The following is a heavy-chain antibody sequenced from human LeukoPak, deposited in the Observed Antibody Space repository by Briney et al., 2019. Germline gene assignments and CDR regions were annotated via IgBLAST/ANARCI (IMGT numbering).Heavy chain of an antibody. CDR3: ARHAARGYALNWFDP. J-gene: IGHJ5*02. V-gene: IGHV4-59*08. Sequence: SSETLSLTCTVSGGSISSYYWSWIRQPPGKGLEWIGYIYYSGSTNYNPSLKSRVTISVDTSKNQFPLKLSSVTAADTAVYYCARHAARGYALNWFDPWGQGTLVTVSS. D-gene: IGHD5-12*01. CDR1: GGSISSYY. CDR2: IYYSGST.